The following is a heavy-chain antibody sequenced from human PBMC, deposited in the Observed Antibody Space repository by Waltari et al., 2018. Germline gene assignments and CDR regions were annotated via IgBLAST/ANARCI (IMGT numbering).Heavy chain of an antibody. CDR3: ARGADYGGNSGWFDP. J-gene: IGHJ5*02. V-gene: IGHV4-31*03. CDR2: IYYSGST. Sequence: QVQLQESGPGLVKPSQTLSLTCTVSGGSISSGGYYWSCLRQPPGKGLEWIGYIYYSGSTYYNPSLKSRVTISVDTSKNQFSLKLSSVTAADTAVYYCARGADYGGNSGWFDPWGQGTLVTVSS. CDR1: GGSISSGGYY. D-gene: IGHD4-17*01.